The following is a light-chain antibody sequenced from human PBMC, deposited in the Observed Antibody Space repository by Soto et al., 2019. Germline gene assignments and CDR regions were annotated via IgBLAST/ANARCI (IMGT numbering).Light chain of an antibody. CDR1: QSVGSN. CDR3: HQYNNWPPWT. V-gene: IGKV3-15*01. Sequence: EVVMTQETATLSVSPGERATLSCRSSQSVGSNLAWYQQKAGQAPRLLIYGASTRAAGIPARFSGAGSGTEFTLTISSLQSEDFAVYYCHQYNNWPPWTFGQGTKV. CDR2: GAS. J-gene: IGKJ1*01.